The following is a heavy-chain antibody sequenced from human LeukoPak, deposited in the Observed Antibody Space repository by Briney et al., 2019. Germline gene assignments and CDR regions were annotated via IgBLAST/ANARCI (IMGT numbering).Heavy chain of an antibody. Sequence: PSETLSLTCAVYGGSFSGYYWSWIRQPPGKGLEWIGEINHSGSTNYNPSLKSRVTISVDTSKNQFSLKLSSVTAADTAVYYCARGRLRFLEWFPGDYFDYWGQGTLVTVSS. CDR1: GGSFSGYY. V-gene: IGHV4-34*01. CDR3: ARGRLRFLEWFPGDYFDY. D-gene: IGHD3-3*01. J-gene: IGHJ4*02. CDR2: INHSGST.